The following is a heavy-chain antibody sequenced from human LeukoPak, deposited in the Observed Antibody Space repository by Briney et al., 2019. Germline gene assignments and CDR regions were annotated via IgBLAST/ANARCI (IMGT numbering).Heavy chain of an antibody. V-gene: IGHV3-23*01. CDR3: AKTYSSSRAHYYYYYYMDV. D-gene: IGHD6-13*01. J-gene: IGHJ6*03. Sequence: PGGSLRLSCAASGFTLSSYGMSWVRQAPGKGLEWVSAISGSGGSTYYADSVRGRFTISRDNSKNTLYLQMNSLRAEDTAVYYCAKTYSSSRAHYYYYYYMDVWGKGTTVTISS. CDR2: ISGSGGST. CDR1: GFTLSSYG.